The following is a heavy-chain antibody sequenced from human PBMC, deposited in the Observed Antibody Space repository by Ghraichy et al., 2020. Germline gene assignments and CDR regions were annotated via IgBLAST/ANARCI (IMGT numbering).Heavy chain of an antibody. CDR3: AREGEVLRFLEWLHADYYYMDV. V-gene: IGHV1-2*06. CDR2: INPNSGGT. J-gene: IGHJ6*03. D-gene: IGHD3-3*01. Sequence: ASVKVSCKASGYTFTGYYMHWVPQAPGQGLEWMGRINPNSGGTNYAQKFQGRVTMTRDTSISTAYMELSRLRSDDTAVYYCAREGEVLRFLEWLHADYYYMDVWGKGTTVTVSS. CDR1: GYTFTGYY.